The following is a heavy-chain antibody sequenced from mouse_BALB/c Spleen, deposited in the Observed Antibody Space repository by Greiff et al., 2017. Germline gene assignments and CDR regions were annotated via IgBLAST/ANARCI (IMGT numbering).Heavy chain of an antibody. Sequence: EVKLVESGGGLVQPGGSLKLSCAASGFDFSRYWMSWVRQAPGKGLEWIGEINPDSSTINYTPSLKDKFIISRDNAKNTLYLQMSKVRSEDTALYYCAKIYYGNYGLYFDVWGAGTTVTVSS. J-gene: IGHJ1*01. CDR3: AKIYYGNYGLYFDV. CDR2: INPDSSTI. D-gene: IGHD2-1*01. V-gene: IGHV4-1*02. CDR1: GFDFSRYW.